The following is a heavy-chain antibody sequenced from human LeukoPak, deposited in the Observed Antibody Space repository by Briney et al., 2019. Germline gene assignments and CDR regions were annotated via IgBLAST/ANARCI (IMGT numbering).Heavy chain of an antibody. Sequence: ASVKVSCKASGGTFSSYAISWVRQAPGQGLEWMGGIIPIFGTANYAQKFQGRVTITTDESTSTAYMELSSLRAEDTAVYYCARDNYAGANWFDPWGQGTLVTVPS. CDR2: IIPIFGTA. CDR3: ARDNYAGANWFDP. J-gene: IGHJ5*02. D-gene: IGHD1-7*01. V-gene: IGHV1-69*05. CDR1: GGTFSSYA.